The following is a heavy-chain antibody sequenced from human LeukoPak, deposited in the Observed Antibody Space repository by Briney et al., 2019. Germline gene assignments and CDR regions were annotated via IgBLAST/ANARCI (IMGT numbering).Heavy chain of an antibody. D-gene: IGHD1-1*01. J-gene: IGHJ4*02. Sequence: SVKVSCKASGGTFSSYAISWVRQAPGQGLEWMGRIIPILGIANYAQKLQGRVTMTTDTSTSTAYMELRSLRSDDTAVYYCARDQDLEGPLNYWGQGTLVTVSS. CDR1: GGTFSSYA. CDR2: IIPILGIA. V-gene: IGHV1-69*04. CDR3: ARDQDLEGPLNY.